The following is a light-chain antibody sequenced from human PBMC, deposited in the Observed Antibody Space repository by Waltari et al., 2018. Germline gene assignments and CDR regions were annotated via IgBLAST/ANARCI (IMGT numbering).Light chain of an antibody. V-gene: IGLV4-69*01. CDR1: SGYSSYT. Sequence: QLVLTQSPSASASLGASVKLTCILSSGYSSYTIAWHRQQPEKGPRYLMKVNSDGSHTKGDGIPDRLSCSSSGAERYLTISSLQSEDEGDYYCQTWGTGIHVVFGGGTKLTVL. CDR3: QTWGTGIHVV. CDR2: VNSDGSH. J-gene: IGLJ2*01.